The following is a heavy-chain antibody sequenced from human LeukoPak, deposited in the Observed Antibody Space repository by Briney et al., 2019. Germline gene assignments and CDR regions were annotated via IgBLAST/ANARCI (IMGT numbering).Heavy chain of an antibody. CDR2: IFYSGTT. D-gene: IGHD5-12*01. CDR1: GGSISSHF. J-gene: IGHJ4*02. CDR3: AKNSVARRYYFDY. Sequence: SETLSLTCTVSGGSISSHFWSWIRQPPGKGLEWIGYIFYSGTTKYNPSLRSRVTISADTSKNQFSLKLSSVTAADTAVYYCAKNSVARRYYFDYWGQGTLVTVSS. V-gene: IGHV4-59*11.